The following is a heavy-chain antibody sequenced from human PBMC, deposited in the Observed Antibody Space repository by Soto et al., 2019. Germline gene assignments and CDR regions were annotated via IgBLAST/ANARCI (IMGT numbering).Heavy chain of an antibody. CDR3: ARDVSTVTRRGDWFDP. CDR2: IYYSGST. J-gene: IGHJ5*02. V-gene: IGHV4-59*01. D-gene: IGHD4-4*01. CDR1: GGSISSYY. Sequence: PSETLSLTXTVSGGSISSYYWSWIRQPPGKGLEWIGYIYYSGSTNYNPSLKSRVTISVDTSKNQFSLKLSSVTAADTAVYYCARDVSTVTRRGDWFDPWGQGTLVTVSS.